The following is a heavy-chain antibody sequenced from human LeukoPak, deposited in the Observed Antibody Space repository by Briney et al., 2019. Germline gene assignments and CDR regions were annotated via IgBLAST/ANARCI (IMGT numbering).Heavy chain of an antibody. D-gene: IGHD5-18*01. CDR2: INAGNGNT. V-gene: IGHV1-3*01. CDR1: GYTSTTYA. Sequence: GASVKVSFKASGYTSTTYAMHWVRQAPGQRLEWMGWINAGNGNTKYSQRFLGRVAITRDTSASTAYMELSSLRSEDTAVYYCARDSLYSYGYDRSTWFNYWGQGTLVTVSS. CDR3: ARDSLYSYGYDRSTWFNY. J-gene: IGHJ4*02.